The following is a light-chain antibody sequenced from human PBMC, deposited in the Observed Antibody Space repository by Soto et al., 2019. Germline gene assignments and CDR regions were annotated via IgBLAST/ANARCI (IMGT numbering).Light chain of an antibody. J-gene: IGLJ1*01. CDR2: GNS. CDR3: QSHDSSLSAYV. V-gene: IGLV1-40*01. Sequence: QSVLTQPPSVSGAPGQRVTISCTGSSSNIGAGYDVHWYQQLPGTAPKLLIYGNSNRSSGVPDRFSGSKSGTSASLAITGLQAEDEADFYCQSHDSSLSAYVFGTGTKLTVL. CDR1: SSNIGAGYD.